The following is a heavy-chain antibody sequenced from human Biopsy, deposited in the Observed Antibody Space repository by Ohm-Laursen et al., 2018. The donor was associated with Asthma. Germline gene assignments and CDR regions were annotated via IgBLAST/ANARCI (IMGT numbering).Heavy chain of an antibody. Sequence: SETLSLTCTVSPGSINDYYWNWIRQFPGKGLEWIGYVHSTGSTRFNPSLKSRPTISVVTSVDQVSLKLTSVTAADTAVYYCARATSTWSQSGPHYFDHWGQGTLVTVSS. V-gene: IGHV4-59*01. J-gene: IGHJ4*02. D-gene: IGHD6-13*01. CDR2: VHSTGST. CDR3: ARATSTWSQSGPHYFDH. CDR1: PGSINDYY.